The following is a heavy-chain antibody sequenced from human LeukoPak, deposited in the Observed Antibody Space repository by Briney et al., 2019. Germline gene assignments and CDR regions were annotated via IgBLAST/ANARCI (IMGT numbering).Heavy chain of an antibody. Sequence: GGSLRLSCAASGFTFSSYSMNWVRQAPGKELEWVSSISSSSSYIYYADSVKGRFTISRDNAKNSLYLQMNSLRAEDTAVYYCARDFPGFYYGSGSYRGTDYWGQGTPVTVSS. CDR3: ARDFPGFYYGSGSYRGTDY. V-gene: IGHV3-21*01. CDR1: GFTFSSYS. D-gene: IGHD3-10*01. CDR2: ISSSSSYI. J-gene: IGHJ4*02.